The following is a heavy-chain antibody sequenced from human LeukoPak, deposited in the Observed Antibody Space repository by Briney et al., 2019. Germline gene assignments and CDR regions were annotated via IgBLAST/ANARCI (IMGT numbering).Heavy chain of an antibody. CDR1: GYTFTSYA. D-gene: IGHD6-19*01. J-gene: IGHJ4*02. CDR3: ARDQSGWYSYYFDY. Sequence: GASVKVSCKASGYTFTSYAMNWVRQAPGQGLEWMGWINTNTGNPTYAQGFTGRFVFSLDTSVSTAYLQISSLKAEDTAVYYCARDQSGWYSYYFDYWGQGTLVTVSS. CDR2: INTNTGNP. V-gene: IGHV7-4-1*02.